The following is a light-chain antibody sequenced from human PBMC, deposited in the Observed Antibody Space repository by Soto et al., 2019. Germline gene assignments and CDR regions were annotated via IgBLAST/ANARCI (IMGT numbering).Light chain of an antibody. V-gene: IGKV3-11*01. CDR3: QHRSNWPLT. Sequence: EIVLTQSPATLSLSPGERATLSCRASQSVSSYLGWYQQKPGQAPRLLIYDASSRATGIPARFSGSGSGTDFTLTISSLEPEDFAVYYCQHRSNWPLTFGGGTKVEIK. CDR1: QSVSSY. CDR2: DAS. J-gene: IGKJ4*01.